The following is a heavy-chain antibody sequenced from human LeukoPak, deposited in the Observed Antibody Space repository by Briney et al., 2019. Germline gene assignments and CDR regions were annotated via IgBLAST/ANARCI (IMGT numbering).Heavy chain of an antibody. CDR1: GGSISSGVYY. V-gene: IGHV4-30-4*01. D-gene: IGHD3-10*01. CDR2: IYYSGTT. CDR3: ARENPYYGSGSYNNWFDP. Sequence: SETLSLTCTVSGGSISSGVYYWNWIRQAPGKGLEWIGYIYYSGTTFYNPSLKSRVTIPIDTSKNQFSLKLSSVTAADTAVYYCARENPYYGSGSYNNWFDPWGQGTLVTVSS. J-gene: IGHJ5*02.